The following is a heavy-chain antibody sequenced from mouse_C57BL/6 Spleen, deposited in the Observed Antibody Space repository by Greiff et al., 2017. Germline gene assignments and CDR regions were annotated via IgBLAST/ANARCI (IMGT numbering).Heavy chain of an antibody. Sequence: EVQLQQSGAELVRPGASVKLSCTASGFNIKDDYMHWVKQRPEQGLEWIGWIDPENGDTEYASKFQGKATMTADTSSNTAYLQLSSLTSEDTAVYYWTNYDCGFAYWGQGTLVTVSA. CDR1: GFNIKDDY. J-gene: IGHJ3*01. D-gene: IGHD2-4*01. V-gene: IGHV14-4*01. CDR3: TNYDCGFAY. CDR2: IDPENGDT.